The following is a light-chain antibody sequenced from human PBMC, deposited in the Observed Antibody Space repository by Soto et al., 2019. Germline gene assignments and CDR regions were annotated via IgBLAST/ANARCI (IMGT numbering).Light chain of an antibody. V-gene: IGLV3-21*02. CDR3: QVWDSTSDHYV. CDR2: DDR. CDR1: NIGSRG. Sequence: SYDLTQPPSVSVAPGQTASISCGGNNIGSRGVHWYQQKPGQAPVLVVYDDRDRPSGIPERFAGSNSGNTATLTISRVEAGDEADYYCQVWDSTSDHYVFGTGTKVTVL. J-gene: IGLJ1*01.